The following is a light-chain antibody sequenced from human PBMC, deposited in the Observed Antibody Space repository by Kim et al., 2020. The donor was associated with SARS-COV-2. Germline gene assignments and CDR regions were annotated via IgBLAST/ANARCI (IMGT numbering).Light chain of an antibody. J-gene: IGLJ1*01. V-gene: IGLV10-54*01. Sequence: RTATLTCTGNSNNVGYQGAAWLQHHQGHPPKLLSYRNNNRPSGISERFSASRSGNTASLTITGLQPEDEAEYYCSAWDSSLYAHVFGPGTKVTVL. CDR3: SAWDSSLYAHV. CDR2: RNN. CDR1: SNNVGYQG.